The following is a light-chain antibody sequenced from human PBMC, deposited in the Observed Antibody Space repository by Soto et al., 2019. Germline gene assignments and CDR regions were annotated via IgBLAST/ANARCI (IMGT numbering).Light chain of an antibody. V-gene: IGKV3-15*01. J-gene: IGKJ1*01. CDR3: QQYNNWPRT. CDR1: QSVSSN. Sequence: EIVMTQAPATLSGSPGERATRSCRASQSVSSNLAWYQQKPGQAPRLPIYGASTRATGIPDRFSGSGSGTEFTLTISSLQSEDFAVYYCQQYNNWPRTFGQGTKVDIK. CDR2: GAS.